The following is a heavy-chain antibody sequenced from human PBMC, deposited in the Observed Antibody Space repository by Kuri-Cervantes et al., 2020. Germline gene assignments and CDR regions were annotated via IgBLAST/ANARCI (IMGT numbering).Heavy chain of an antibody. CDR1: GYTFTGYY. CDR3: ARDRASMPDKGANDWFDP. Sequence: ASVKVSCKASGYTFTGYYMHWMRQAPGQGLEWMGWINPNSGGTNYAQKFQGRVTMTRDTSISTAYMELSRLRSDDTAVYYCARDRASMPDKGANDWFDPWGQGTLVTVSS. J-gene: IGHJ5*02. D-gene: IGHD2/OR15-2a*01. CDR2: INPNSGGT. V-gene: IGHV1-2*02.